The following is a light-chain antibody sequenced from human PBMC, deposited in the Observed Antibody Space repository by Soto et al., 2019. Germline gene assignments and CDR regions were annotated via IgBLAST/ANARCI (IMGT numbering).Light chain of an antibody. Sequence: DIQMTQSPSTLSASVGDRVTITCRASQSISMWLAWYQQKPGRAPKLLIYRSSNLETGVPSRFSGAGSGTELTLNISSQQPDDIGTYLCQEYNSDSRTFGQGPKVEIK. V-gene: IGKV1-5*03. CDR1: QSISMW. CDR3: QEYNSDSRT. CDR2: RSS. J-gene: IGKJ1*01.